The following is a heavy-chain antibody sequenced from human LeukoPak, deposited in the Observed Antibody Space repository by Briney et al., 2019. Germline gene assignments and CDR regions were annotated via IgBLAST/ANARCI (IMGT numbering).Heavy chain of an antibody. Sequence: PGGPLRLSCAASGFTFSSYAMSWVRQAPGKGLEWVSAISGSGGSTYYADSVKGRFTISRDNSKNTLYLQMNSLRAEDTAVYYCAKSARITMVRGVKSANDYWGKGTLVTVSS. CDR1: GFTFSSYA. D-gene: IGHD3-10*01. J-gene: IGHJ4*02. CDR3: AKSARITMVRGVKSANDY. V-gene: IGHV3-23*01. CDR2: ISGSGGST.